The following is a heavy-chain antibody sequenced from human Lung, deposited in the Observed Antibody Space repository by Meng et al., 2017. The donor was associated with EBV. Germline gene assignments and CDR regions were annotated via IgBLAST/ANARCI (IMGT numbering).Heavy chain of an antibody. V-gene: IGHV4-30-4*08. J-gene: IGHJ4*02. Sequence: LPGAGRGQVNPSPPLALTLTVSVGSISSGGYYWSWFRQHPGEGLGWIGYIHDSGSTYYNPFLKSRVTISGDTSNKQFSLKLTSVTAADTAVYYCARSPYSGSALPFFDYWGQGSLVTVSS. CDR3: ARSPYSGSALPFFDY. CDR2: IHDSGST. CDR1: VGSISSGGYY. D-gene: IGHD1-26*01.